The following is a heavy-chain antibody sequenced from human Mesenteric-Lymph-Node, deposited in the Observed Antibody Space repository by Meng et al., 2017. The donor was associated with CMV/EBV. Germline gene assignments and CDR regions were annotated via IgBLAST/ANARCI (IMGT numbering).Heavy chain of an antibody. Sequence: GGSVSSGNWWGWVRQPPGEGLEWIGDIYHSGSTNYNPSLKSRVTISVDKSKNQFSLKLSSVTAADTAVYYCASQGGCSSTSCSGGYWGQGTLVTVSS. D-gene: IGHD2-2*01. J-gene: IGHJ4*02. CDR1: GGSVSSGNW. V-gene: IGHV4-4*02. CDR3: ASQGGCSSTSCSGGY. CDR2: IYHSGST.